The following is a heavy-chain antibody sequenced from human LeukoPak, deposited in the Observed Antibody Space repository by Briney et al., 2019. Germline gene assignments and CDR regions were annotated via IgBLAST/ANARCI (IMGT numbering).Heavy chain of an antibody. Sequence: SCKASGGTFSSYAMHWVRQAPGKGLEWVAVISKDGSNKYYADSVKGRFTISRDNSKNTLYLQMNSLRAEDTAVYYCADPSGYLPGDWGQGTLVTVSS. CDR3: ADPSGYLPGD. J-gene: IGHJ4*02. D-gene: IGHD3-22*01. V-gene: IGHV3-30-3*01. CDR1: GGTFSSYA. CDR2: ISKDGSNK.